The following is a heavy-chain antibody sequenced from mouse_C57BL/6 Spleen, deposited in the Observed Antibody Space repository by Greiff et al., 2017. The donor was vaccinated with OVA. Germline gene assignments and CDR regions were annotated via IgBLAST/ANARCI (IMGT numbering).Heavy chain of an antibody. CDR1: GYTFTSYW. CDR2: IHPNSGST. Sequence: QVQLKESGAELVKPGASVKLSCKASGYTFTSYWMHWVKQRPGQGLEWIGMIHPNSGSTNYNEKFKSKATLTVDKSSSTAYMQLSSLTSEDSAVYYCARLRDYAMDYWGQGTSVTVSS. CDR3: ARLRDYAMDY. V-gene: IGHV1-64*01. J-gene: IGHJ4*01.